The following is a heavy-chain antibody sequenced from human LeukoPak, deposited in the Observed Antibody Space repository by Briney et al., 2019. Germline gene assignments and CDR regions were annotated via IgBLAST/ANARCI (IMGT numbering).Heavy chain of an antibody. Sequence: SETLSLTCTVSGGSISSSSNFWGWIRQPPGKGLEWIGRISYSGSTYDNPSLNRLVTISVETSENPSSLNMSSVTAADTAVYYCARLTPYSGSPLGDYWGQGTLVTVSS. D-gene: IGHD1-26*01. V-gene: IGHV4-39*01. CDR3: ARLTPYSGSPLGDY. CDR1: GGSISSSSNF. J-gene: IGHJ4*02. CDR2: ISYSGST.